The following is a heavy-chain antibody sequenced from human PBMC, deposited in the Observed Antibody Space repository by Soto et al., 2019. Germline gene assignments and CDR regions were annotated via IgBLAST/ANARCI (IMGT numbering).Heavy chain of an antibody. J-gene: IGHJ3*02. D-gene: IGHD3-10*01. CDR3: ANLASGSDSFDI. V-gene: IGHV1-45*02. Sequence: GASVKVSFKASGYTFTYLDLHWLRQAPGQALEWMGWITPFNGNTNYAQKFHGSVLLNRDASMSTVYLELRSLRSEDTAMYYCANLASGSDSFDIWGQGTMVTVSS. CDR1: GYTFTYLD. CDR2: ITPFNGNT.